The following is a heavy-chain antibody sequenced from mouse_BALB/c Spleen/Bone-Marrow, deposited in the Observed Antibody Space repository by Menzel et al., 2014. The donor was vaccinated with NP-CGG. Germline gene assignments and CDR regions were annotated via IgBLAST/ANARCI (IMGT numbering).Heavy chain of an antibody. CDR3: ARTGNLAWFAY. CDR1: GYAFSSHL. J-gene: IGHJ3*01. V-gene: IGHV1-80*01. Sequence: QVQLQQSGAELVRPGSSVKISCKASGYAFSSHLMNWVKQRPGQGLEWIGQIYPGDGDTNYNGKFKGKATLTADKSSSTAYMQLSSLTSEDSAVYFCARTGNLAWFAYWGQGTLVTVSA. CDR2: IYPGDGDT. D-gene: IGHD2-1*01.